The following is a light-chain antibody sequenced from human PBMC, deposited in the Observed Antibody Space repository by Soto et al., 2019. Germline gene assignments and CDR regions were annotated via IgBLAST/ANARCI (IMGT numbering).Light chain of an antibody. V-gene: IGKV1-5*03. CDR1: QTISMW. CDR3: QQYSTPPWT. Sequence: DIQMTQSPSTLSASVGDRVTITCRASQTISMWLAWYQQKPGKAPELLIYMASNLKSGVPSRFSGSGSRTEFTLTISGLQADDFATFYCQQYSTPPWTFGHGTRVEIK. CDR2: MAS. J-gene: IGKJ1*01.